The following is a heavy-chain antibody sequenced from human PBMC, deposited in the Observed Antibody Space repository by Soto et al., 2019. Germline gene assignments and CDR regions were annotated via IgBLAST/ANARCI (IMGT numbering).Heavy chain of an antibody. J-gene: IGHJ4*02. CDR3: ATWRTYSGSYCFDY. CDR2: IISMYDSA. V-gene: IGHV1-69*06. Sequence: QVQLVQSGAKVKKPGSSVKVSCEASGGTFKTYTINWVRQAPGQGLEWIGQIISMYDSANYAQSFQDRVTIRADKSTNTAYMELSSLRSEDTALYYCATWRTYSGSYCFDYWGQGTLVSVSS. CDR1: GGTFKTYT. D-gene: IGHD1-26*01.